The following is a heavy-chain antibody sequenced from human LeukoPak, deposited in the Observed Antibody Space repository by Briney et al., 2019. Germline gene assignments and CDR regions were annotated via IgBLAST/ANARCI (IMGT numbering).Heavy chain of an antibody. CDR2: ISSSSYI. Sequence: GGSLRLSCAASGFTFSSYCMNWVRQAPGKGLEWVSSISSSSYIYYADSVKGRSTISRDNAKNSLYLQMNSLRAEDTAASYCARVRTDILTGYRIDYWGQGTLVTVSS. V-gene: IGHV3-21*01. CDR3: ARVRTDILTGYRIDY. J-gene: IGHJ4*02. D-gene: IGHD3-9*01. CDR1: GFTFSSYC.